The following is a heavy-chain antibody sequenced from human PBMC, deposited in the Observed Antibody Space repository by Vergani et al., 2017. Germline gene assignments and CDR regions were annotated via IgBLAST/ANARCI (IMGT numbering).Heavy chain of an antibody. D-gene: IGHD6-13*01. CDR3: AKVGQPIAAAGTGNY. J-gene: IGHJ4*02. CDR1: GFTFSSYA. CDR2: ISGSGGST. Sequence: EVQLLESGGGLVQPGGSLRLSCAASGFTFSSYAMSWVRQAPGKGLEWVSAISGSGGSTYYADSVKGRFTISRANSKNTLYLQMNSLRAEDTAVYYCAKVGQPIAAAGTGNYWAQGTLVTVSS. V-gene: IGHV3-23*01.